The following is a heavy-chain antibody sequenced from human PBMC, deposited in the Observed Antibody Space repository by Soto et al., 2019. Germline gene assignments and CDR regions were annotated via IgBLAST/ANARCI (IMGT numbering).Heavy chain of an antibody. Sequence: GGSLRLSCAASGFTSSSYGMHWVRQAPGKGLEWVAVISYDGSNKYYADSVKGRFTISRDNSKNTLYLQMNSLRAEDTAVYYCAKDVIVVVTATHGCFQHWGQGTLVTVSS. D-gene: IGHD2-21*02. CDR2: ISYDGSNK. V-gene: IGHV3-30*18. CDR3: AKDVIVVVTATHGCFQH. CDR1: GFTSSSYG. J-gene: IGHJ1*01.